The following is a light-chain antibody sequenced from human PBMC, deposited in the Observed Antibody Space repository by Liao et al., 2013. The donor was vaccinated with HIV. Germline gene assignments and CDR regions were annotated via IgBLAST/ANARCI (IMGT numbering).Light chain of an antibody. CDR3: QTWDSSTVV. J-gene: IGLJ3*02. CDR2: QDT. V-gene: IGLV3-1*01. CDR1: ELGDKY. Sequence: SYELTQPPLVSVSPGQTASITCSGDELGDKYASWYQQKPGQSPVLVIYQDTKRPSGIPERFSGSNSGNTATLTISGTQAMDEADYYCQTWDSSTVVFGGGTKLTVL.